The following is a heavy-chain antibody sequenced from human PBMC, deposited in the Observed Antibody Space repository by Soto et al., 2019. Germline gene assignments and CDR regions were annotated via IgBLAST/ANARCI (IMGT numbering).Heavy chain of an antibody. CDR3: ARVYRITMVRGELSEY. D-gene: IGHD3-10*01. V-gene: IGHV1-18*01. CDR1: GYTFTSYG. J-gene: IGHJ4*02. Sequence: QVQLVQSGAEVKKPGASVKFSCKASGYTFTSYGISWVRQAPGQGLEWMGWISAYNGNTNYAQKLQGRVTMTTDTSTSTDYMELRSLRSDDTAVYYCARVYRITMVRGELSEYWGQGTLVTVSS. CDR2: ISAYNGNT.